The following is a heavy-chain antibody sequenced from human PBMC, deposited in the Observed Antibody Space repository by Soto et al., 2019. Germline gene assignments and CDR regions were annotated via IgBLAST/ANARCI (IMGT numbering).Heavy chain of an antibody. V-gene: IGHV4-31*03. Sequence: SETLSLTCTVSGGSISSGGYYWSWIRQHPGKGLEWIGYIYYSGSTYYNPSLKSRVTISVDTSKNQFSLKLSSVTAADTAVYYCARETINYDSSGYYGGLGYWGQGTRVTVSS. D-gene: IGHD3-22*01. J-gene: IGHJ4*02. CDR1: GGSISSGGYY. CDR2: IYYSGST. CDR3: ARETINYDSSGYYGGLGY.